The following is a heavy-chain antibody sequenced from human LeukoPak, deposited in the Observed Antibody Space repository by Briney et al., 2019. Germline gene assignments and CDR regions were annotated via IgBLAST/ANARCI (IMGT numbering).Heavy chain of an antibody. J-gene: IGHJ6*03. D-gene: IGHD3-10*01. Sequence: GGSLRLSCAASGFTFSISAMHWVRQAPGKGLEWVAFVRYDGSNTYYADSVKGRFTISRDNSKNTLYLEMDSLRTEDTAVYYCAKDQRIYGILYYIYMDVWGKGTTVTISS. CDR1: GFTFSISA. CDR2: VRYDGSNT. V-gene: IGHV3-30*02. CDR3: AKDQRIYGILYYIYMDV.